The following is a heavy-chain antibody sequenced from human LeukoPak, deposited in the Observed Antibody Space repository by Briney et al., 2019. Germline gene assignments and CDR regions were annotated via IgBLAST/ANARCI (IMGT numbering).Heavy chain of an antibody. CDR2: ISYDGSNK. J-gene: IGHJ4*02. D-gene: IGHD2-2*02. Sequence: GGSLRLSCAASGFTFSSYGMHWVRQAPGKGLEWVAVISYDGSNKYYADSVKGRFTISRDNSKNTLYLQMNSLRAEDTAVYYCARMYCSSTSCYMIFDYWGQGTLVTVSS. CDR3: ARMYCSSTSCYMIFDY. CDR1: GFTFSSYG. V-gene: IGHV3-30*03.